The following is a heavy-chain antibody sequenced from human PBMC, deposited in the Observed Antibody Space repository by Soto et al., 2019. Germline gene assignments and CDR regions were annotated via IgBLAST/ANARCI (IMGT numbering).Heavy chain of an antibody. D-gene: IGHD6-19*01. CDR2: IYYSGST. Sequence: SETLSLTCTVSGASISSSSYYWGWIRQPPGKGLEWIGSIYYSGSTYYNPSLKSRVTISVDTSKNQFSLKLSSVTAADTAVYHCARHAGSGWYRRKYYFDYWGQGTLVTVSS. V-gene: IGHV4-39*01. CDR3: ARHAGSGWYRRKYYFDY. J-gene: IGHJ4*02. CDR1: GASISSSSYY.